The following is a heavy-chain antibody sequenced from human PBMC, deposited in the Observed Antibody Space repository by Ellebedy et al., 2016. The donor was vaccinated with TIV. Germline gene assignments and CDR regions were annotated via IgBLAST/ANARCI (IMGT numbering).Heavy chain of an antibody. CDR2: ISWNSGSI. CDR1: GFTFDDYA. V-gene: IGHV3-9*01. CDR3: ARDFLNRDGFFDY. D-gene: IGHD3-3*01. J-gene: IGHJ4*02. Sequence: SLKISCAASGFTFDDYAMHWVRQAPGKGLEWVSGISWNSGSIGYADSVKGRFTISRDNAKSSLYLQMNSLGADDTAVYYCARDFLNRDGFFDYWGQGTLVTVSS.